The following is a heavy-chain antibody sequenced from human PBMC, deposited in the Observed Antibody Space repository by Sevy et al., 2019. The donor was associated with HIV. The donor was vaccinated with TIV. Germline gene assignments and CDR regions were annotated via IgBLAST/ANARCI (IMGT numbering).Heavy chain of an antibody. V-gene: IGHV3-11*01. CDR1: GFTFSDYY. Sequence: GGSLRLSCAASGFTFSDYYMSWIRQAPGKGLEWVSYISSSGSTIYYADSVKGRFTISRDNAKNSLYLQMNSLRAEDTAVYYCAGVTELWFGELSQYGMDVWGQGTTVTVSS. D-gene: IGHD3-10*01. CDR3: AGVTELWFGELSQYGMDV. J-gene: IGHJ6*02. CDR2: ISSSGSTI.